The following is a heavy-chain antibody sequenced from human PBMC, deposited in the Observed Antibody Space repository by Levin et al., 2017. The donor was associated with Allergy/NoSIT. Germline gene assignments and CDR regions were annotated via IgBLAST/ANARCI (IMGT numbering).Heavy chain of an antibody. Sequence: KASETLSLTCTVSGGSISSSSYYWGWIRQPPGKGLEWIGSIYYSGSTYYNPSLKSRVTISVDTSKNQFSLKLSSVTAADTAVYYCASVSPYYYYMDVWGKGTTVTVSS. V-gene: IGHV4-39*01. J-gene: IGHJ6*03. CDR1: GGSISSSSYY. CDR3: ASVSPYYYYMDV. D-gene: IGHD5/OR15-5a*01. CDR2: IYYSGST.